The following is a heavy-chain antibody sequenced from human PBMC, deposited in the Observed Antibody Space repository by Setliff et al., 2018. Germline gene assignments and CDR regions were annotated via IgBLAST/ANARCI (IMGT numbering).Heavy chain of an antibody. CDR3: VRALLWSGEGRFDP. D-gene: IGHD2-8*02. CDR2: VHPDGST. V-gene: IGHV4-61*09. Sequence: PSETLSLTCTVSGGSLSADYYWSWIRQPAGKGLEWIGHVHPDGSTNYNPSLYSRLIISVDTSKNQFSLKLTSVTAADTAVYYCVRALLWSGEGRFDPWGQGTPVTVSS. J-gene: IGHJ5*02. CDR1: GGSLSADYY.